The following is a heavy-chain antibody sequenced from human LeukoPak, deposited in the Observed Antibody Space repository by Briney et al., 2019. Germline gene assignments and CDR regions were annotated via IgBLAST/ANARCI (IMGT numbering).Heavy chain of an antibody. CDR1: GFTFSSYA. CDR2: ISGSGGAA. D-gene: IGHD3-10*01. J-gene: IGHJ4*02. V-gene: IGHV3-23*01. CDR3: AKGYSGSGTYYTPFDY. Sequence: GGSLRLSCAASGFTFSSYAMTWVRQAPGKGLESVAGISGSGGAAYHAGSVEGRFAISRDNSKNTLFLQMNSLRAEDTAVYYCAKGYSGSGTYYTPFDYWGQGTLVTVSA.